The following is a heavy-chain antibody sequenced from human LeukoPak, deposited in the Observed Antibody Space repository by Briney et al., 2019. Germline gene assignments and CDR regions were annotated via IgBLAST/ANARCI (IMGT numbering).Heavy chain of an antibody. V-gene: IGHV1-8*01. CDR3: ARPYDSSGYCYSDAFDI. Sequence: ASVTVSFMASGYTFPKYDINWVRQATGQGREGMGWTNPNSGNTGYPQKFQGRVTMTRNTSISKAYMELICLRSEDTAVYYCARPYDSSGYCYSDAFDIWGQGTMVTVSS. CDR1: GYTFPKYD. CDR2: TNPNSGNT. D-gene: IGHD3-22*01. J-gene: IGHJ3*02.